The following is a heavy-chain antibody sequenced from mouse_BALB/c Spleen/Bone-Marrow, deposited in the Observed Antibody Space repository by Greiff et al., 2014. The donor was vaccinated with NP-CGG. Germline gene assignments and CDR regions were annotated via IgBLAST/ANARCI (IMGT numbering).Heavy chain of an antibody. J-gene: IGHJ1*01. CDR3: NAAIYYGNYFDV. CDR2: LAPENGDT. V-gene: IGHV14-4*02. Sequence: VQLQQSGAELVRSGASVKLSCTASGFNIKDYYMHRVHQRPEQGMHWNVRLAPENGDTGYAPKFQGKATMTADTSSNTAYLQLSSLTSEDTAVYYCNAAIYYGNYFDVWGAGTTVTVSS. CDR1: GFNIKDYY. D-gene: IGHD2-1*01.